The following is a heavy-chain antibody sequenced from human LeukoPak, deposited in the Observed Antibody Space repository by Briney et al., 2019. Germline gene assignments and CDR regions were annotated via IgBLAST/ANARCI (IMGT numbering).Heavy chain of an antibody. V-gene: IGHV5-51*01. D-gene: IGHD5-18*01. CDR1: GYSFTSYW. J-gene: IGHJ4*02. Sequence: GESLKISCKGPGYSFTSYWIGWVRQMPGKGLEWMGIIYPGDSDSRYSPSFRGQVTISADKSLSTAYLQWSSLKASDTAMYYCARRGYNYGYGVDYWGQGTLVTVSS. CDR2: IYPGDSDS. CDR3: ARRGYNYGYGVDY.